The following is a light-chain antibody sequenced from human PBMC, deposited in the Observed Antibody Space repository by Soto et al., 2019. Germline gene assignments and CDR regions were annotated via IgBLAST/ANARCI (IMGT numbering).Light chain of an antibody. Sequence: QSVLTQPASVSGSPGQSITISCTGTSSDVGGYNYVSWYQQHPGKAPKFMIYDVSNRPSGVSNRFSGSKSGNTASLTISGLQAVDEADYYCSSYTTSNTRQIVFGTGTKVTVL. CDR1: SSDVGGYNY. CDR2: DVS. CDR3: SSYTTSNTRQIV. V-gene: IGLV2-14*01. J-gene: IGLJ1*01.